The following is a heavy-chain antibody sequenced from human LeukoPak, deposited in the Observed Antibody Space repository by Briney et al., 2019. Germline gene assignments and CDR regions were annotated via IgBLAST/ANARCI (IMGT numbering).Heavy chain of an antibody. D-gene: IGHD1-26*01. CDR3: ATEGGSGSFLDY. CDR1: GFTFSNAW. J-gene: IGHJ4*02. Sequence: GGSLRLSCAASGFTFSNAWMTCVRQAPGKGLEWVGRIESGTDGGTTDYTAPVKGRFTISRDDSKNTMYLQMNSLKTEDTAVYYCATEGGSGSFLDYWGQGTLVTVSS. CDR2: IESGTDGGTT. V-gene: IGHV3-15*04.